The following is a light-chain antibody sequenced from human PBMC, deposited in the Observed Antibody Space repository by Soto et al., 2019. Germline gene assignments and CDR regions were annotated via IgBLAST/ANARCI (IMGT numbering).Light chain of an antibody. CDR3: QQYGSSGYT. CDR1: QSVSSSY. Sequence: EIVLTQSPGTLSLSPGERATLSCRASQSVSSSYLAWYQQKPGQAPRLLIYGASSRATCIPDRFSGSGSGTHFTLTISRLEPEEFAVYYCQQYGSSGYTFGQGTKREIK. J-gene: IGKJ2*01. CDR2: GAS. V-gene: IGKV3-20*01.